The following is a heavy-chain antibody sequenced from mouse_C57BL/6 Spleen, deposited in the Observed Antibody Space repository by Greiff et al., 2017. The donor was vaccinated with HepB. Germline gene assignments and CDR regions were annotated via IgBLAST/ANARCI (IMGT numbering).Heavy chain of an antibody. CDR1: GYTFTSYW. V-gene: IGHV1-64*01. J-gene: IGHJ2*01. CDR3: AREDYYGEFDY. D-gene: IGHD1-1*01. Sequence: QVQLQQPGAELVKPGDSVKLSCKASGYTFTSYWMHWVKQRPGQGLEWIGMIHPNSGSTNYNEKFKSKATLTVDKSSSTAYMQLSSLTSEDSAVYYCAREDYYGEFDYWGQGTTLTVSS. CDR2: IHPNSGST.